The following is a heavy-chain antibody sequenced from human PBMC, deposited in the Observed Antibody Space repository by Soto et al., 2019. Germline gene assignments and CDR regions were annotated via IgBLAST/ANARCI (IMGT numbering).Heavy chain of an antibody. Sequence: EVQLLESGGGLVQPGESLTRSCAASGFTFSSYWMHWFRQAPGKGLVWVSRSKTDGSGTYYADSVQGRFPISTDNEKNLLDLEMNGLCVGATAVYFCAWGVGDRFNGNGYLGRHWGQRSVVTVCS. CDR3: AWGVGDRFNGNGYLGRH. CDR2: SKTDGSGT. D-gene: IGHD2-21*01. V-gene: IGHV3-74*01. CDR1: GFTFSSYW. J-gene: IGHJ4*02.